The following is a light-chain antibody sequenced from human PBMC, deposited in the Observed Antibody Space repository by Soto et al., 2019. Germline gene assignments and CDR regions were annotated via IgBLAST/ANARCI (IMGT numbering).Light chain of an antibody. Sequence: DIVMTQSPDSLAVSLGERASINCSSSQSVLYSSTNRDYLTWYQQKPGQPPKLLIYWASIRESGVPDRFSGSGSGTDFTLTISSLQTEDVAVHYCQQFYTTPLTFGGGTKVDIK. J-gene: IGKJ4*01. V-gene: IGKV4-1*01. CDR1: QSVLYSSTNRDY. CDR3: QQFYTTPLT. CDR2: WAS.